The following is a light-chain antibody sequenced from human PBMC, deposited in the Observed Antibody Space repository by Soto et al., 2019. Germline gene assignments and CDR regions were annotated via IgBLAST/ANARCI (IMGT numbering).Light chain of an antibody. CDR3: QQYNNWSGT. Sequence: IAITKSPDTLSVSPRERDTLSWRASQGVRSDLAWYQQKAGQSPRLLIYGASTRAAETPARFSGSGSETEFTLTISSLQSEDFAVYYCQQYNNWSGTFGQGTKV. V-gene: IGKV3-15*01. CDR2: GAS. J-gene: IGKJ1*01. CDR1: QGVRSD.